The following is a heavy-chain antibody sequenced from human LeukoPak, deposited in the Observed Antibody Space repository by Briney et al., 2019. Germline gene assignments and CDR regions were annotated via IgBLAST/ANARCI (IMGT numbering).Heavy chain of an antibody. CDR3: AVKYYDFWSGYYAAFDY. J-gene: IGHJ4*02. Sequence: SETLSLTCAVYGGSFSGYYWSWLRQPPGKGLEWIGEINHSGSTNYNPSLKSRVTISVDTSKNQFSLKLSSVTAADTAVYYCAVKYYDFWSGYYAAFDYWGQGTLVTVSS. CDR1: GGSFSGYY. CDR2: INHSGST. V-gene: IGHV4-34*01. D-gene: IGHD3-3*01.